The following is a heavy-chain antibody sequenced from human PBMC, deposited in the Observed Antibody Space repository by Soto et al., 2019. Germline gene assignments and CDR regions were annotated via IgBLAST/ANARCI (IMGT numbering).Heavy chain of an antibody. CDR1: GDSISSGYH. CDR2: IFHTGTT. V-gene: IGHV4-38-2*02. J-gene: IGHJ4*02. CDR3: ARRNGDYPRIYYFDY. D-gene: IGHD4-17*01. Sequence: SETLSLTCTVSGDSISSGYHWAWIRQPPGMRLEWVASIFHTGTTYYNPSLTSRVTISVDTSKNQFSLKLSSVTAADSAVYHCARRNGDYPRIYYFDYWGQGALVTVSS.